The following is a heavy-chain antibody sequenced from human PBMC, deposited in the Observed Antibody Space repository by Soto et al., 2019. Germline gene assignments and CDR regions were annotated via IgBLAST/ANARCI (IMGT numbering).Heavy chain of an antibody. J-gene: IGHJ6*03. Sequence: QVQLQESGPGLVKPSQTLSLTCVISGDSVSSNSAAWNWIRQSPSRGLEWLGRTYYRTRWYYDYAVSVRSRITVNPDTSKNQFSLQLTSVTPEDTAVYYCARTTSHYWYYMDVWGKGTTVTVSS. D-gene: IGHD1-7*01. CDR3: ARTTSHYWYYMDV. CDR2: TYYRTRWYY. V-gene: IGHV6-1*01. CDR1: GDSVSSNSAA.